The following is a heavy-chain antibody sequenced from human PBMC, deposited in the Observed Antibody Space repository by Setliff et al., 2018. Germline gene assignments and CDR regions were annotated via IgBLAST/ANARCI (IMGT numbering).Heavy chain of an antibody. CDR2: IHYSGTT. CDR1: GGSSSSHY. Sequence: ETLSLTCTVSGGSSSSHYWSWIRQPPGKGLEWIGYIHYSGTTNYNPSLKSRVTLSLDTAKNQFSLELRAVTAADTALYYCARENGYCSGGACYFMFDYWGQGTLVTVSS. D-gene: IGHD2-15*01. CDR3: ARENGYCSGGACYFMFDY. J-gene: IGHJ4*02. V-gene: IGHV4-59*11.